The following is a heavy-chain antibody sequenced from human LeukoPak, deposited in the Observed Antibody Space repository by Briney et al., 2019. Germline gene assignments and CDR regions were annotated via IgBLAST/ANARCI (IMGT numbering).Heavy chain of an antibody. D-gene: IGHD2-21*02. Sequence: SETLSLTCTVSGGSISSGSYYWSWIRQPAGKGLEWIGRIYTSGSTNYNPSLKSRVTISVDTSKNQFSLKLSSVTAADTAVYYCARGTDMATHGYYWGLDVWGKGTAVTVSS. V-gene: IGHV4-61*02. CDR2: IYTSGST. CDR3: ARGTDMATHGYYWGLDV. CDR1: GGSISSGSYY. J-gene: IGHJ6*04.